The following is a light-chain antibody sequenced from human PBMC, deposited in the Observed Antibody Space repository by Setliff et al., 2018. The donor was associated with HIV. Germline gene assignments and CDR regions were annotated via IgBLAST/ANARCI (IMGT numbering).Light chain of an antibody. Sequence: DIQMTQSPSSVSASVGDRATITCRASQDISSWLAWYQQKPGKAPKLLIYAASRLQSGVPSRLSGSGSGTDFTLTISSLQPEDFATYYCQQAHSFPWTFGQGTKVDIK. V-gene: IGKV1-12*01. CDR2: AAS. CDR3: QQAHSFPWT. J-gene: IGKJ1*01. CDR1: QDISSW.